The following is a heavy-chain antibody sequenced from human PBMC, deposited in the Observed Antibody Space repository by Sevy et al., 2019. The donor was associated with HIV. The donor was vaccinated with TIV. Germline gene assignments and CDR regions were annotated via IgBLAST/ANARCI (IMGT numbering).Heavy chain of an antibody. J-gene: IGHJ4*02. V-gene: IGHV3-23*01. CDR1: GFTFSTYA. D-gene: IGHD2-2*01. CDR2: VSGSGGST. Sequence: GGSLRLSCAASGFTFSTYAMSWVRRAPGKGLEWVSSVSGSGGSTNYADSVKGRFTISRDNSKNSMYLQMSSLRAEDTAVYYCAKRYCTSTGCYFFDYWGQGTLVTVSS. CDR3: AKRYCTSTGCYFFDY.